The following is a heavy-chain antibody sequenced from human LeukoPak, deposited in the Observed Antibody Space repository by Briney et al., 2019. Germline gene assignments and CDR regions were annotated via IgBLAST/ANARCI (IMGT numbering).Heavy chain of an antibody. V-gene: IGHV3-43*02. J-gene: IGHJ4*02. Sequence: GGSLSLSCAASGFTFDDYAMHWVRQAPGKGLEWVSLIRGDGTTAYYADSVKGRFTISRDNSKNSLYLQMNSLRTGDTALYYCVTDIGSGWSFDYWGQGTLVTVSS. CDR3: VTDIGSGWSFDY. CDR2: IRGDGTTA. CDR1: GFTFDDYA. D-gene: IGHD6-19*01.